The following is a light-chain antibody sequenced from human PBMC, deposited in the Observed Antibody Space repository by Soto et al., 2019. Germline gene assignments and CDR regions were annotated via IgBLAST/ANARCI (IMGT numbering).Light chain of an antibody. CDR3: QQANSFPLT. V-gene: IGKV1-12*01. CDR1: QGISRW. J-gene: IGKJ5*01. Sequence: DIQMTQSPSFVSASVGDGVTITWRASQGISRWLAWYQQRPGKAPELLIYGASSLQSGVPSRFSGSGSGTDFTLTISSLQPEDFATYYCQQANSFPLTFGQGTRLEIK. CDR2: GAS.